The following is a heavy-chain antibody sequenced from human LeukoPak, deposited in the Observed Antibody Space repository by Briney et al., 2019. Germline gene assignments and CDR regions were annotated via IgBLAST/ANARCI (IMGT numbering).Heavy chain of an antibody. CDR1: GFTFSNAW. CDR3: AKEARTAMVLFDY. Sequence: TGGSLRLSCATSGFTFSNAWMNWVRQAPGKGLEWVSSISGSGVSTYYADSVKGRFTISRDNSKNTLYLQMNSLRAEDTAVYYCAKEARTAMVLFDYWGQGTLVTVSS. D-gene: IGHD5-18*01. J-gene: IGHJ4*02. V-gene: IGHV3-23*01. CDR2: ISGSGVST.